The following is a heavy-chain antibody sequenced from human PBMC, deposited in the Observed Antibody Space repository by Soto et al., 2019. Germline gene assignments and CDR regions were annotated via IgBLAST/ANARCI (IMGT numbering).Heavy chain of an antibody. CDR1: GYTFTSYG. V-gene: IGHV1-18*01. Sequence: QAHLVQSGGEVKKPGASVKVSCKASGYTFTSYGISWVRQAPGPGLEWMGWISAYNGNKKYAPKLQGRVTMTTATPTSTAYMALRSLRSDDTAVYYCASDPEIFDYWGQGTLVTVSS. CDR2: ISAYNGNK. J-gene: IGHJ4*02. CDR3: ASDPEIFDY.